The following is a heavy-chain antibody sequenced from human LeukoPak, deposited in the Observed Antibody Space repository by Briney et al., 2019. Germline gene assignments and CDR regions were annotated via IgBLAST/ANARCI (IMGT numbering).Heavy chain of an antibody. Sequence: GGSLRLSCAASGFTFNNYCMNWVRQAPGKGLEWVSSISTSSSYIYYAGSVKGRFTISRHNAKNSLYLQVNSLRAEDTAVYYCARGADNSGSFVILDYWGQGTLVTVSS. CDR2: ISTSSSYI. D-gene: IGHD3-10*01. CDR3: ARGADNSGSFVILDY. J-gene: IGHJ4*02. V-gene: IGHV3-21*01. CDR1: GFTFNNYC.